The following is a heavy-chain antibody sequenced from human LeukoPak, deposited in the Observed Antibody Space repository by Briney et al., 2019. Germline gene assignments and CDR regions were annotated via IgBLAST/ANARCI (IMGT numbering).Heavy chain of an antibody. Sequence: GGSLRLSCAASGFTFSTYAMHWVRQAPGKGLEWVAVMSYDGNSKYYVDSVKGRFTISRDNSKNTLYLQMTSLRPEDTAVYYCAREDGDLPDYWGQGTLVTVSS. V-gene: IGHV3-30-3*01. CDR1: GFTFSTYA. J-gene: IGHJ4*02. CDR3: AREDGDLPDY. D-gene: IGHD4-17*01. CDR2: MSYDGNSK.